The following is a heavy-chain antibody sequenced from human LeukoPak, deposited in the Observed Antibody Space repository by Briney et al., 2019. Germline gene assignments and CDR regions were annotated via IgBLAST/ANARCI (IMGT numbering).Heavy chain of an antibody. V-gene: IGHV3-7*01. CDR2: IKQDGSEK. CDR3: ARAGVGTTQGVNY. J-gene: IGHJ4*02. Sequence: GGSLRLSCAASGFTFTTYWMSWVRQAPGKGLEWMANIKQDGSEKYYVDSVKGRFTISRDNAKNSLYLQMSSLRAEDTAVYYCARAGVGTTQGVNYWGQGTLVAVSS. CDR1: GFTFTTYW. D-gene: IGHD1-26*01.